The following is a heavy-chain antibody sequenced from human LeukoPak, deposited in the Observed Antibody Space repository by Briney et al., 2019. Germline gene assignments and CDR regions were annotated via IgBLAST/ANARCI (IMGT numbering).Heavy chain of an antibody. Sequence: SETLSLTCTVSGGSISSYYWSWIRQPPGKGLEWIGYIYYSGSTNYNPSLKSRVTISVDTSKNQFSLKLSSVTAADTAVYYCARWDDSAWAFGTWGPGTLVTVSS. J-gene: IGHJ5*02. CDR3: ARWDDSAWAFGT. D-gene: IGHD6-19*01. V-gene: IGHV4-59*08. CDR2: IYYSGST. CDR1: GGSISSYY.